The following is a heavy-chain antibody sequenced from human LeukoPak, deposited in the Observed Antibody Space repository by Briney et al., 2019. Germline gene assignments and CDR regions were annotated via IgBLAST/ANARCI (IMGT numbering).Heavy chain of an antibody. CDR1: GFIFTNAW. J-gene: IGHJ4*02. Sequence: GGSLRLSCAASGFIFTNAWMTWVRQAPGKGLEWVGRIKSNTDGGTIGYAAPVKGRFTISRDDSKNMLYLQMNDLKTEDTAVYYCTTDRLFFEYWGQGTLVTVSS. CDR2: IKSNTDGGTI. CDR3: TTDRLFFEY. D-gene: IGHD6-6*01. V-gene: IGHV3-15*01.